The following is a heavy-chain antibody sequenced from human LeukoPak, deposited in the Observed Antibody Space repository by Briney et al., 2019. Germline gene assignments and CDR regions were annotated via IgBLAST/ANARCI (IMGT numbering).Heavy chain of an antibody. CDR3: ARDRWGNVEMATSIDY. J-gene: IGHJ4*02. V-gene: IGHV3-64*01. D-gene: IGHD5-24*01. CDR2: ISTSGGST. Sequence: PGGSLRLSCAASGFTFSRYAMHWVRQAPGKGLQFVSAISTSGGSTSYANSERGRFTISRDNSKNTLHLQMGSLRAEDMAVYYCARDRWGNVEMATSIDYWGQGTLVTVSS. CDR1: GFTFSRYA.